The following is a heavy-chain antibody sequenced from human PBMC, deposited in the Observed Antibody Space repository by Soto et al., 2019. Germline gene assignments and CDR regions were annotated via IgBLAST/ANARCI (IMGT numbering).Heavy chain of an antibody. CDR1: GASFTSNDW. V-gene: IGHV4-4*02. D-gene: IGHD1-7*01. J-gene: IGHJ4*02. Sequence: PSETLSLTCAVSGASFTSNDWWTWVRQPPGRGLEWIGEIYRTGSTNYNPSLKSRVTISLDKSENQFSLKVTSLTAEDTAVYYCARRDPGTSVDYWGQGTLVTVSS. CDR3: ARRDPGTSVDY. CDR2: IYRTGST.